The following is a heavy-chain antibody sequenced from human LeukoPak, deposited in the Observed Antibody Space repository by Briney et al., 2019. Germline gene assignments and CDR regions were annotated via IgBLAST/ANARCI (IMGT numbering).Heavy chain of an antibody. J-gene: IGHJ6*02. D-gene: IGHD3-10*01. CDR3: ARETPQYYYGPGSYYSPRGMDV. V-gene: IGHV4-31*03. CDR2: IYYSGST. Sequence: SETLSLTCTVSGGSISSGGYYWSWIRQHPGKGLEWIGYIYYSGSTYYNPSLKSRVTISVDTSKNQFSLKLSSVTAADTAVYYCARETPQYYYGPGSYYSPRGMDVWGQGTTVTVSS. CDR1: GGSISSGGYY.